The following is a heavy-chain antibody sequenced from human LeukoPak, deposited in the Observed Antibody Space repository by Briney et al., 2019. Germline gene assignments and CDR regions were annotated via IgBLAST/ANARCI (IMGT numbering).Heavy chain of an antibody. CDR2: ISSSSSYI. D-gene: IGHD1-26*01. Sequence: GSLRLSCAASGFTFSSYSMNWVRQAPGKGLEWVSSISSSSSYIYYADSVKGRFTISRDNAKNSLYLQMNSLRAEDTAVYYCARDPGPRVGATTGYYYYGMDVWGQGTTVTVSS. V-gene: IGHV3-21*01. J-gene: IGHJ6*02. CDR1: GFTFSSYS. CDR3: ARDPGPRVGATTGYYYYGMDV.